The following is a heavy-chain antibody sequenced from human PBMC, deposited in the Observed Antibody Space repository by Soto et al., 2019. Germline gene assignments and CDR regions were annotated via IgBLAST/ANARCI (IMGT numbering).Heavy chain of an antibody. CDR2: ISSSSSVI. CDR1: GFILSDGS. D-gene: IGHD7-27*01. J-gene: IGHJ6*03. Sequence: GGSLGLSFATSGFILSDGSMNWVRQAPGKGLEWVSYISSSSSVIDYADSVKGRFTVSRDNARNSLYLQMNSLRAEDTAVYYCARDLSWGSNWYYYMDVWGKGTTVTVSS. CDR3: ARDLSWGSNWYYYMDV. V-gene: IGHV3-48*01.